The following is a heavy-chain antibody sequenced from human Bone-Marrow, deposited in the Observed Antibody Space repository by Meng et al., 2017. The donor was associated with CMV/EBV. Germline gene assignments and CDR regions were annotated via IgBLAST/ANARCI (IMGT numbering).Heavy chain of an antibody. D-gene: IGHD2-21*01. V-gene: IGHV4-39*07. Sequence: SETLSLTCTGSVGSINSGSYYWGWIRQPPGKGLEWIGSIYYSGSTYYNPSLKSRVTISIDTSKNQFSLKLSSVTSADTAVYYCARTQYCGGECSDYFDYRGQGTLVTFSS. CDR1: VGSINSGSYY. J-gene: IGHJ4*02. CDR3: ARTQYCGGECSDYFDY. CDR2: IYYSGST.